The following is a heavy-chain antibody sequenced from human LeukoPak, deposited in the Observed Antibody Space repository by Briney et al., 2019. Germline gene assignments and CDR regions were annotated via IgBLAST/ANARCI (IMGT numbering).Heavy chain of an antibody. V-gene: IGHV3-23*01. CDR1: GFTLSSYA. D-gene: IGHD3-3*01. Sequence: GGSLRLSCAASGFTLSSYAMTWVRQAPGRGLEWVSSVDGGGGGTYYADSVKGRFTISRDNSKNTLYLQMNSLRAEDTAVYYCAKGGQRFLEWLATGYWGQGTLVTVSS. CDR2: VDGGGGGT. CDR3: AKGGQRFLEWLATGY. J-gene: IGHJ4*02.